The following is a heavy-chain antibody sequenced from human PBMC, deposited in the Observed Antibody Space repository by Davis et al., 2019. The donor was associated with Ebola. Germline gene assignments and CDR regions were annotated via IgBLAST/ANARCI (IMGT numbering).Heavy chain of an antibody. J-gene: IGHJ4*02. D-gene: IGHD6-6*01. CDR3: ARLHSSSGRVDY. CDR2: MTSTGST. Sequence: PGGSLRLSCAVYGGSFRGDYWSWIRQSPGKGLEWIGEMTSTGSTNYNPSLKTRVTISVDTYKNQFFLQLTSVTAADTAVYYCARLHSSSGRVDYWGQGSLVTVSS. CDR1: GGSFRGDY. V-gene: IGHV4-34*01.